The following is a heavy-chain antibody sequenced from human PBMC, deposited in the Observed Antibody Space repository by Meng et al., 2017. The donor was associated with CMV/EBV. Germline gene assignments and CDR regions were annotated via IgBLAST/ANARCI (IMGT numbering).Heavy chain of an antibody. CDR3: AKDGYSGYDYDY. V-gene: IGHV3-74*01. J-gene: IGHJ4*02. CDR1: GFTFSSYW. D-gene: IGHD5-12*01. CDR2: INSDGSST. Sequence: GGSLRLSCAASGFTFSSYWMHWVRQAPGKGLVWVSRINSDGSSTSYADSVKGRFTISRDNAKNTLYLQMNSLRAEDTAVYYCAKDGYSGYDYDYWGQGTLVTVSS.